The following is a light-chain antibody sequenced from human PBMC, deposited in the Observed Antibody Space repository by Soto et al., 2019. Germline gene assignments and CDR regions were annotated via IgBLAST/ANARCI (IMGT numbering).Light chain of an antibody. CDR1: QTVGSDY. CDR3: QQYRTSAQT. V-gene: IGKV3-20*01. CDR2: GAS. Sequence: EIALTQSPGTLSLSPGESATLSCRASQTVGSDYLAWYQQRPGQAPRLLIYGASSRATGIPDRFSGSGSGTDFTLTISRLEPEDFAMYFCQQYRTSAQTFGQGTKVDIK. J-gene: IGKJ1*01.